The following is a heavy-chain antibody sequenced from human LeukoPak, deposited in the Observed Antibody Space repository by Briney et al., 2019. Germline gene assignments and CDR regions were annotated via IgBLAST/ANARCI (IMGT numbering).Heavy chain of an antibody. Sequence: GGSLRLSCAASGFTFSAHCMHWVRQAPGKGLVWVSRINSDGSSTIYANSVKGRFTISRDNAKNTLYLQMNSLRAEDTAVYYCARGGYCSGGSCYSGPLFAFDIWGQGTMVTVSS. CDR2: INSDGSST. J-gene: IGHJ3*02. D-gene: IGHD2-15*01. CDR3: ARGGYCSGGSCYSGPLFAFDI. CDR1: GFTFSAHC. V-gene: IGHV3-74*01.